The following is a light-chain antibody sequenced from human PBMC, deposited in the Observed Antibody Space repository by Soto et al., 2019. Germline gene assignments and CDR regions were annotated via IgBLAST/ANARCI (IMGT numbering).Light chain of an antibody. CDR1: HSDVGSYNL. CDR3: CSYAGSFSAS. V-gene: IGLV2-23*01. Sequence: QSALTQPASVSGSPGQSITISCTGTHSDVGSYNLVSWYQQHPGKAPKLIIYEDSKRPSGVSNRFSGSKSGYTASLTISGLEAEDEADYYCCSYAGSFSASFGGGTKLTVL. J-gene: IGLJ2*01. CDR2: EDS.